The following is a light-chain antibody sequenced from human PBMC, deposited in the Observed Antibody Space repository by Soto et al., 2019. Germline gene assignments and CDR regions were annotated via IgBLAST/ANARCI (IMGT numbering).Light chain of an antibody. V-gene: IGLV2-14*01. CDR1: SSDVGGYNY. CDR2: DLS. J-gene: IGLJ2*01. CDR3: SAYTSRSTHVV. Sequence: QSALTQPASVSGSPGQSITISCTGTSSDVGGYNYVSWYQQHPGKAPKLMIYDLSNRPSGVSDRFSGSKSGNTASLTISGLQADDEADYYCSAYTSRSTHVVFCGGTKLTVL.